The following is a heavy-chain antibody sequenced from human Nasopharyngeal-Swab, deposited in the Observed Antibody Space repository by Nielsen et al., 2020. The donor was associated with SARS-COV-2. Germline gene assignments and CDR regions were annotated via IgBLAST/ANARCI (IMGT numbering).Heavy chain of an antibody. CDR1: GYTLTELS. CDR2: FDPEDGET. D-gene: IGHD1-26*01. Sequence: ASVKVSCKVSGYTLTELSMHWVRQAPGKGLEWMGGFDPEDGETIYAQKFQGRVTMTEDTSTHTAYVELSSLRSEDTAVYYCATTLPDGGSYFKGYYYYYMDVWGKGTTVTVSS. V-gene: IGHV1-24*01. CDR3: ATTLPDGGSYFKGYYYYYMDV. J-gene: IGHJ6*03.